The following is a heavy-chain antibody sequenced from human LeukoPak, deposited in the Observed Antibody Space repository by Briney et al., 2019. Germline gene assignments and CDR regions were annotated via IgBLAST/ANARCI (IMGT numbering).Heavy chain of an antibody. V-gene: IGHV1-8*03. Sequence: ASVKVSCKASGYTFTSYDINWVRHATGQGLEWMGWMNPNSGNTGYAQKFHGRVTITRNTSISTAYMELSSLRSEDTAVYYCARGGDDGDYDGYYYYMDVWGKGTTVTVSS. CDR2: MNPNSGNT. D-gene: IGHD4-17*01. CDR3: ARGGDDGDYDGYYYYMDV. J-gene: IGHJ6*03. CDR1: GYTFTSYD.